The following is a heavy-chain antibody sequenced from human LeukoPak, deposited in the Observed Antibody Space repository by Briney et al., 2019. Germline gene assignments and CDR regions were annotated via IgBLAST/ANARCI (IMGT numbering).Heavy chain of an antibody. J-gene: IGHJ4*02. CDR1: GGSFSGYY. V-gene: IGHV4-34*01. D-gene: IGHD6-6*01. Sequence: PSETLSLTCAVYGGSFSGYYWSWIRQPPGKGLEWIGEINHSGSTNYNPSLKSRVTISVDTSKNQFSLKLSSVTAADTAVYYCARGRIAARSPYYFDYWGQGTLVTVSS. CDR3: ARGRIAARSPYYFDY. CDR2: INHSGST.